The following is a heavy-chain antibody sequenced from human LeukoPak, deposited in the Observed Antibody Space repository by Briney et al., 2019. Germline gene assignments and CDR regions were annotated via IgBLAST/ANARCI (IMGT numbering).Heavy chain of an antibody. V-gene: IGHV3-48*03. CDR3: AKDWAYSDSFNY. Sequence: GGSLRLSCAASGFTFSSYEMNWVRQAPGKGLEWVSYISSSGSTIYYADSVKGRFTISRDNSKNTLYLQMNSLRAEDTAVYYCAKDWAYSDSFNYWGQGTLVTVSS. CDR1: GFTFSSYE. J-gene: IGHJ4*02. D-gene: IGHD4-11*01. CDR2: ISSSGSTI.